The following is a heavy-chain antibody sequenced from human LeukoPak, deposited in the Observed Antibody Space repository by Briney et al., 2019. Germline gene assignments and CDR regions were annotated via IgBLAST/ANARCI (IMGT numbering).Heavy chain of an antibody. Sequence: GGSLRLSCAASGFCVSSNYMSWVRQGPGKGLGWVSVIYSGGSTFFADSVKGRFPISRDNSENTLYLQMNSLRAEDTAVYYCARGTGYYYYFDYWGQGTLVTVSS. V-gene: IGHV3-53*01. CDR1: GFCVSSNY. J-gene: IGHJ4*02. CDR2: IYSGGST. D-gene: IGHD3-22*01. CDR3: ARGTGYYYYFDY.